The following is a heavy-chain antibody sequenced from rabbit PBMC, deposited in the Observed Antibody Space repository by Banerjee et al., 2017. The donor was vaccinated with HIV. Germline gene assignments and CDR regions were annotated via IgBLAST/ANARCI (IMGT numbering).Heavy chain of an antibody. CDR3: GRGADSGGCLGYDL. V-gene: IGHV1S40*01. CDR1: GIDFSTGSY. D-gene: IGHD7-1*01. Sequence: QSLEESEGGLVQPEGSLTLTCKASGIDFSTGSYMCWVRQAPGKGPEWVACIYANSSSYYASWAKGRFTISKTSSTTVTLQMTSLTAADTATYFCGRGADSGGCLGYDLWGQGTLVTVS. CDR2: IYANSSS. J-gene: IGHJ3*01.